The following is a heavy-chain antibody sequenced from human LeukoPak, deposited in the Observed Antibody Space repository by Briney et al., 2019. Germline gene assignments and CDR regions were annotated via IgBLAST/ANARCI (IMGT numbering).Heavy chain of an antibody. V-gene: IGHV3-21*01. CDR3: ARGAFDI. CDR1: GFTFSSDS. CDR2: ISSSSGYL. D-gene: IGHD3-10*01. J-gene: IGHJ3*02. Sequence: NPGGSLRLSFSAFGFTFSSDSTNSVPEATGKGLECVLSISSSSGYLYYAGPVKGRFPISRDNAKNSLYLQMSSLRAEDTAVYYCARGAFDIWGQGTMVTVSS.